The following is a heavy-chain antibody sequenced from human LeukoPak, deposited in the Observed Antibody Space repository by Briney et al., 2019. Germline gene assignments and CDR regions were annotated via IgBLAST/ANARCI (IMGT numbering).Heavy chain of an antibody. Sequence: ASVKVSCKASGYTFTSYDINWVRQATGQGLEWMGWMNPNSGNTGYAQKFQGRVTMTRNTSISTAYMELSSLRSEDTAVYYCARGGGYSGYDYGGAHFDYWGQGTLVTVSS. CDR2: MNPNSGNT. CDR1: GYTFTSYD. V-gene: IGHV1-8*01. D-gene: IGHD5-12*01. CDR3: ARGGGYSGYDYGGAHFDY. J-gene: IGHJ4*02.